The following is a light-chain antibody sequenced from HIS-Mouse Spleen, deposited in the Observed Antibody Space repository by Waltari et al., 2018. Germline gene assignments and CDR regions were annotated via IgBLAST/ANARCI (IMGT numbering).Light chain of an antibody. CDR1: QSVSSSY. J-gene: IGKJ1*01. CDR3: QQYGSSPPWT. V-gene: IGKV3-20*01. CDR2: GAS. Sequence: EIVLTQSPGTLSLSPGERATLSCRASQSVSSSYLAWYQQKPGQAPRLLIYGASSRATGIPDRFSGSGSGTDFTLTISRLEPEDFAVYYCQQYGSSPPWTFGQG.